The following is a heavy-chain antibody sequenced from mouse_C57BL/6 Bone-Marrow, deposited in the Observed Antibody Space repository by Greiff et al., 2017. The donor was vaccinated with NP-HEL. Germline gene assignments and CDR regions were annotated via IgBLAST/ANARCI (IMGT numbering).Heavy chain of an antibody. CDR3: ARSESSRDYFYY. V-gene: IGHV1-76*01. CDR1: GYTFTDYY. Sequence: QVQLQQSGAELVRPGASVKLSCKASGYTFTDYYINWVKQRPGQGLEWIARIYPGSGNTYYNEKFKGKATLTAEKSSSTAYMQLSSLTSEDSAVYFCARSESSRDYFYYWGQGTTLTVSS. CDR2: IYPGSGNT. J-gene: IGHJ2*01. D-gene: IGHD3-2*02.